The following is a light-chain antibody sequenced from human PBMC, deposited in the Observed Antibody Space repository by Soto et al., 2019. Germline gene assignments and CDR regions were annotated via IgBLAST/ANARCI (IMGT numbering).Light chain of an antibody. CDR1: QTISNNY. CDR2: AVS. J-gene: IGKJ1*01. V-gene: IGKV3D-20*02. Sequence: EIVLTQSPGTLTLSPGESAALSCRASQTISNNYLVWYRQKPGQAPRLLIYAVSSRAAGIPDRFSGSGSGTDFARTNVRMEPEDSGVYYCQQRTNTPWTFGQGTRVKI. CDR3: QQRTNTPWT.